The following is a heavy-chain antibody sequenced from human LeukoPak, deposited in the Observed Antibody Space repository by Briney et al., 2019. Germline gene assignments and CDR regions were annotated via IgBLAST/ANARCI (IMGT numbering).Heavy chain of an antibody. V-gene: IGHV3-30-3*01. J-gene: IGHJ4*02. D-gene: IGHD3-22*01. CDR1: GFTFSSYA. CDR2: ISYDGSNK. CDR3: ATNSYDSSGYYYHY. Sequence: PGGSLRLSCAASGFTFSSYAMHWVRQAPGKGLEWVAVISYDGSNKYYADSVKGRFTISRDNSKNTLYLQMNSLRAEDTAVYYCATNSYDSSGYYYHYWGQGTLVTVSS.